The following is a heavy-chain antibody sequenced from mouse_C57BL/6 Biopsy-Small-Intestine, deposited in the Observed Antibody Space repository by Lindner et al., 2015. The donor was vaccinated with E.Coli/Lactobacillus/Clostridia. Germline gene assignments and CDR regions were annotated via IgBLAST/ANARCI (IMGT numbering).Heavy chain of an antibody. CDR2: IYPRSGNI. CDR3: AREYYGTSHYYAMDY. CDR1: GYNFTTYG. Sequence: VQLQESGAELARPGASVKLSCKASGYNFTTYGISWVKQRTGQGLEWIGEIYPRSGNIYYNAKFKGKATLTADKSSSTAYMELRSPTSEDSAVYFRAREYYGTSHYYAMDYWGQGTSVTVSS. V-gene: IGHV1-81*01. J-gene: IGHJ4*01. D-gene: IGHD2-1*01.